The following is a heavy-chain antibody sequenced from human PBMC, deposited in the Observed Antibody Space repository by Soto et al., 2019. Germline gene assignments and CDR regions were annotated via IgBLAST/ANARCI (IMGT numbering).Heavy chain of an antibody. V-gene: IGHV4-30-4*01. CDR2: IYYSGST. Sequence: PSETLSLTCTVSGGSISSGDYYWSWIRQPPGKGLEWIGYIYYSGSTYYNPSLKSRVTISVDTSKNQFSLKLSSVTAADTAVYYCARGTQNYYDRSSRFDPWGQGTLVTVSS. D-gene: IGHD3-22*01. J-gene: IGHJ5*02. CDR1: GGSISSGDYY. CDR3: ARGTQNYYDRSSRFDP.